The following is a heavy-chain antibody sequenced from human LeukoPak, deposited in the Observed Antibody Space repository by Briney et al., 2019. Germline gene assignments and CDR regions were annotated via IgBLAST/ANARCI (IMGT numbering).Heavy chain of an antibody. CDR1: GFTFSSYA. CDR2: ISGSGGST. V-gene: IGHV3-23*01. J-gene: IGHJ4*02. D-gene: IGHD3-22*01. CDR3: AKDGYYYDSSGYYVY. Sequence: GGSLRLSCAASGFTFSSYAMSWVRQAPGKGLEWVSAISGSGGSTYYADSVKGRFTISRDNSKNTLYLQMNSLRAEDTAVYYCAKDGYYYDSSGYYVYWGQGTLITVSS.